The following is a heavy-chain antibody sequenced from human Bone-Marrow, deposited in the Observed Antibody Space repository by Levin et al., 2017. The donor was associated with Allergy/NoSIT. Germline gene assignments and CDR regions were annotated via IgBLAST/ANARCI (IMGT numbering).Heavy chain of an antibody. CDR2: IYPSGTT. CDR1: GGSISNYF. V-gene: IGHV4-4*07. D-gene: IGHD6-6*01. CDR3: AKEGSSSSDDHFYYAMDV. Sequence: SETLSLTCTVSGGSISNYFWTWIRQPAGKGLEWIGRIYPSGTTTYNPSLKTRLIMSVDTSKNQLSLNLSSVTAADTAVYYCAKEGSSSSDDHFYYAMDVWGQGTTVTVSS. J-gene: IGHJ6*02.